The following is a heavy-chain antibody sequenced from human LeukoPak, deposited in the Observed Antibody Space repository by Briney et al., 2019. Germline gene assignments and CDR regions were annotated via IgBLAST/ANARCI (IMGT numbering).Heavy chain of an antibody. J-gene: IGHJ4*02. Sequence: GSLRLSCAASEFSVGSNYMTWVRQAPGKGLEWVSLIYSGGSTYYADSVKGRFTMSRDNSENTLYLQMNSLRAEDTAVYYCAKDLVSSSWGCFDYWGQGTLVTVSS. CDR3: AKDLVSSSWGCFDY. V-gene: IGHV3-53*01. CDR1: EFSVGSNY. CDR2: IYSGGST. D-gene: IGHD6-13*01.